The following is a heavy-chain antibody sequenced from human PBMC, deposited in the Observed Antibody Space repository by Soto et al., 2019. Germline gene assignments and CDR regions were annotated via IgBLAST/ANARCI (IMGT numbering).Heavy chain of an antibody. J-gene: IGHJ4*02. V-gene: IGHV3-11*06. Sequence: GGSLRLSCAASGFTFSDYYMSWIRQAPGKGLEWVSCISSSSSYTKYADSVKGRFTISRDNAKNSLYLQMNSLRAEDTAVYYCARDDYPYYDDSSGYHFDYWGQGALVTVSS. CDR1: GFTFSDYY. CDR2: ISSSSSYT. D-gene: IGHD3-22*01. CDR3: ARDDYPYYDDSSGYHFDY.